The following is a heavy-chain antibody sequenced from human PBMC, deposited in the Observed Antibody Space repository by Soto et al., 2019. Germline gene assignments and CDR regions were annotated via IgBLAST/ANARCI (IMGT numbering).Heavy chain of an antibody. CDR3: ERSPSCSGGSCYPFYVDY. CDR1: GGTFSSNA. Sequence: ASVKVSCKASGGTFSSNAISWVRQAPGQGLEWMGGIIPIFGTANYAQKFQGRVTITADESTSTAYMELSSLRSEDTAVYYCERSPSCSGGSCYPFYVDYWGQGTLVTVSS. V-gene: IGHV1-69*13. J-gene: IGHJ4*02. D-gene: IGHD2-15*01. CDR2: IIPIFGTA.